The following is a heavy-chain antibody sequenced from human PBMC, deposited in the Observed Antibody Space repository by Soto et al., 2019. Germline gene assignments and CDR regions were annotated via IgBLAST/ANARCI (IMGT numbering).Heavy chain of an antibody. CDR3: AKELGDYSNYYYYGMDV. D-gene: IGHD4-4*01. CDR1: GFTFSSYG. CDR2: ISYDGSNK. V-gene: IGHV3-30*18. J-gene: IGHJ6*02. Sequence: QVQLVESGGGVVQPGRSLRLSCAASGFTFSSYGMHWVRQAPGKGLEWVAVISYDGSNKYYADSVKGRFTISRDNSKNTLYLQMNSLRAEDTAVYHCAKELGDYSNYYYYGMDVWGQGTTVTVSS.